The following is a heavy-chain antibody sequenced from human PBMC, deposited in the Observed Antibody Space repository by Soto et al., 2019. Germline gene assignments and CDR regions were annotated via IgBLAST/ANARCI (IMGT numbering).Heavy chain of an antibody. V-gene: IGHV1-18*01. CDR1: GYTFTSYG. J-gene: IGHJ4*02. CDR3: ARDTLGGAYDFLH. CDR2: ISAYNGNT. D-gene: IGHD3-3*01. Sequence: GASVKVSCKASGYTFTSYGISWVRQAPGQGLEWMGWISAYNGNTNYAQRLQGRVTMTTDTSTSTAYMELNSLRAEDTAVYYCARDTLGGAYDFLHGGQGTLVTVSS.